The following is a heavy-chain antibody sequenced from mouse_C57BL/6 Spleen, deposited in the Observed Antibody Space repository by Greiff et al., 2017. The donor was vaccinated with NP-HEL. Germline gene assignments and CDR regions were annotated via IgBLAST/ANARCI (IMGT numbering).Heavy chain of an antibody. Sequence: QVQLQQSGAELMKPGASVKLSCKATGYTFTGYLIVWVKQRPGHGLALFGDILPGSVSTNHNEKFKGKATFTADTSSNTAYMQRSSLTTEDSAIYYCARALRYYGSSLYAMDYWGQGTSVTVSS. D-gene: IGHD1-1*01. CDR1: GYTFTGYL. J-gene: IGHJ4*01. CDR2: ILPGSVST. V-gene: IGHV1-9*01. CDR3: ARALRYYGSSLYAMDY.